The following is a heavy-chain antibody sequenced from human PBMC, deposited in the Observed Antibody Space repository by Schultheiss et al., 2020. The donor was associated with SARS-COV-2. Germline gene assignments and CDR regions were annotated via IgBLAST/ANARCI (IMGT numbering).Heavy chain of an antibody. J-gene: IGHJ4*03. CDR2: ISGSGGST. CDR3: AKDGAIVVVPIDY. D-gene: IGHD3-22*01. V-gene: IGHV3-23*01. CDR1: GFTFSSYS. Sequence: GGSLRLSCAASGFTFSSYSMNWVRQAPGKGLEWVSAISGSGGSTYYADSVKGRFTISRDNSKNTLYLQMNSLRAEDTAVYYCAKDGAIVVVPIDYWGQGTMVTVSS.